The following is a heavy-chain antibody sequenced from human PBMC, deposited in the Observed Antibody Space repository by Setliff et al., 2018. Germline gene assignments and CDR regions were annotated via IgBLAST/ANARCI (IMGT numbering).Heavy chain of an antibody. Sequence: ETLSLTCTVSGGSISSSSYYWGWIRQPPGKGLEWIGSIYYSGSTYYNPSLKSRVTISVDTSKNQFSLNLSSVTAADTAVYYCARDLVGYCSGGSCYDWDYWGQGTLVTVSS. J-gene: IGHJ4*02. V-gene: IGHV4-39*07. CDR1: GGSISSSSYY. D-gene: IGHD2-15*01. CDR2: IYYSGST. CDR3: ARDLVGYCSGGSCYDWDY.